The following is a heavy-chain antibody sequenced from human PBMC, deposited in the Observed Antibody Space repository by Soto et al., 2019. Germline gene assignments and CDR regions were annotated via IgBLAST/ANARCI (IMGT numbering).Heavy chain of an antibody. J-gene: IGHJ6*02. CDR1: GGSISSYY. CDR3: ARSDFYYDILTGYLPYYYGMDV. V-gene: IGHV4-59*01. CDR2: IYYSGST. Sequence: SETLSLTCTVSGGSISSYYWSWIRQPPGKGLEWIGYIYYSGSTNYNPSLKSRVTISVDTSKNQFSLKLSSVTAADTAVYYCARSDFYYDILTGYLPYYYGMDVWGQGTTVTVSS. D-gene: IGHD3-9*01.